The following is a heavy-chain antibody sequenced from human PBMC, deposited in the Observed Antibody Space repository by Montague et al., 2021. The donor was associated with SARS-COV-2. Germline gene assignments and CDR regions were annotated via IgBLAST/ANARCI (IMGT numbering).Heavy chain of an antibody. Sequence: SETLSLTCTVSGDSVDSDCWSWVRQPPGERLEWIGHIHYTGSTEYNPSLKSRASISADASKNSLSLSLASVTAADTAFYYCAREQDWDSHFDLWGQGILVTVSS. J-gene: IGHJ4*02. CDR1: GDSVDSDC. CDR2: IHYTGST. CDR3: AREQDWDSHFDL. D-gene: IGHD1-26*01. V-gene: IGHV4-59*02.